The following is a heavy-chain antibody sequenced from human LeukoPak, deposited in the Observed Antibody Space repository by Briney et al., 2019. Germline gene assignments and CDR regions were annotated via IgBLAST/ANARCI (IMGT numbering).Heavy chain of an antibody. CDR1: GDSIRNHY. Sequence: PSETLSLTCTVSGDSIRNHYWSWIRQPPGKGLECIGVIHYSGSTNYNPSVKSRVTISVDTPKNQFSLKLNSVTAADTALYFCARVSLSGYCSGASCYFDYWGHGTLVTVSS. CDR3: ARVSLSGYCSGASCYFDY. J-gene: IGHJ4*01. CDR2: IHYSGST. D-gene: IGHD2-15*01. V-gene: IGHV4-59*11.